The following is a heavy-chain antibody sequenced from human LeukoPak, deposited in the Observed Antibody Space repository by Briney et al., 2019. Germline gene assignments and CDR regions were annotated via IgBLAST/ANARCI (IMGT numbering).Heavy chain of an antibody. Sequence: ASVKVSCKASGYTFTSYGISWVRQAPGQGLEWMGWISAYNGNTNYAQKLQGRVTMTTDTSTSTAYMELRSLRSDGTAVYYCARVFSNTLGSISRFSAWFDPWGQGTLVTVSS. D-gene: IGHD2-2*01. CDR2: ISAYNGNT. J-gene: IGHJ5*02. CDR3: ARVFSNTLGSISRFSAWFDP. V-gene: IGHV1-18*01. CDR1: GYTFTSYG.